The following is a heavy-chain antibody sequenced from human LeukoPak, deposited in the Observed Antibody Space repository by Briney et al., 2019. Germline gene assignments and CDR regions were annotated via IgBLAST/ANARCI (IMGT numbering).Heavy chain of an antibody. J-gene: IGHJ6*02. CDR3: AKSERRLDISHYYYTMDV. Sequence: ASVRVSCKASGYTFTDYYIHLVRQAPGQALEWMGWINPNSGDTKYPQKFQDRVTMTRDTSTTTAYMDLTRLKSEDTAVYYCAKSERRLDISHYYYTMDVRGQGTTVTVSS. D-gene: IGHD1-1*01. V-gene: IGHV1-2*02. CDR2: INPNSGDT. CDR1: GYTFTDYY.